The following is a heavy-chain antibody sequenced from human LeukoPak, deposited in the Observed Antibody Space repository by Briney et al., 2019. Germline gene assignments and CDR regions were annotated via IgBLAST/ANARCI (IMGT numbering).Heavy chain of an antibody. CDR1: GGTFISYA. CDR3: AREFWSGSHYFDY. J-gene: IGHJ4*02. D-gene: IGHD3-3*01. V-gene: IGHV1-69*13. CDR2: IIPIFGTA. Sequence: SVKVSCKASGGTFISYAISWVRQAPGQGLEWMGGIIPIFGTANYAQKFQGRVTITPDESTSTAYMELSSLRSEDTAVYYWAREFWSGSHYFDYWGQGTLVTVSS.